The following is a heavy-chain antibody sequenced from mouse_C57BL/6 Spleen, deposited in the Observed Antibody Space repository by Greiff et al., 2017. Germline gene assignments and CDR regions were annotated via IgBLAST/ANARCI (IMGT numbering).Heavy chain of an antibody. D-gene: IGHD1-1*01. CDR1: GFTFSDYG. V-gene: IGHV5-17*01. J-gene: IGHJ1*03. Sequence: EVQVVESGGGLVKPGGSLKLSCAASGFTFSDYGMHWVRQAPEKGLEWVAYLSSGSSTIYYADTVKGRFTISRDNAKTTLFLQMTSLRSEDTAMYYCARRYGSSPWYFDVWGTGTTVTVSS. CDR2: LSSGSSTI. CDR3: ARRYGSSPWYFDV.